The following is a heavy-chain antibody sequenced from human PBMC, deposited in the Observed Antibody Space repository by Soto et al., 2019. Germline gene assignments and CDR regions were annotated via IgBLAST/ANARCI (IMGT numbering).Heavy chain of an antibody. J-gene: IGHJ4*02. CDR2: ISAYKTNI. CDR3: GRDLDGSGAYYTDF. V-gene: IGHV1-18*04. D-gene: IGHD3-10*01. Sequence: ASVKVCCKAFGFIFNNYAISWVRQAPVQGLEWMGWISAYKTNIKYAQKFQGRVTLTTDTSTSTAYMELRSLRSDDTAIYYCGRDLDGSGAYYTDFWGQGTLVTVSS. CDR1: GFIFNNYA.